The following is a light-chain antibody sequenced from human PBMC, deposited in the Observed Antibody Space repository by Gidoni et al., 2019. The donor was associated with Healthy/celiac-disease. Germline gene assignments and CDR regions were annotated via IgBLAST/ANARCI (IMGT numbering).Light chain of an antibody. CDR1: QSVSSY. CDR3: QQRSNWPLYT. CDR2: DAS. V-gene: IGKV3-11*01. Sequence: IVLTQSPATLSVSPGERATLSCRASQSVSSYLAWYQQKPGQAPRLLIYDASNRATGIPARFSGSGSGTDFTLTISSLEPEDFAVYYCQQRSNWPLYTFGQGTKLEIK. J-gene: IGKJ2*01.